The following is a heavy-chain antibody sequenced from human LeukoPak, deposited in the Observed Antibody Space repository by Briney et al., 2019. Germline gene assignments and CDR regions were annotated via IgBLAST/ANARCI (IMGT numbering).Heavy chain of an antibody. CDR3: ARLENWYSSGWYAWFDP. D-gene: IGHD6-19*01. CDR2: FYYSGST. V-gene: IGHV4-59*08. J-gene: IGHJ5*02. Sequence: SETLSLTGTVSGGSISSHYWSWIRQPPGKGLEWIGYFYYSGSTNYNPSLKSRVTISVDTSKNQFSLKLSSVTAADTAVYYCARLENWYSSGWYAWFDPWGQGTLVTVSS. CDR1: GGSISSHY.